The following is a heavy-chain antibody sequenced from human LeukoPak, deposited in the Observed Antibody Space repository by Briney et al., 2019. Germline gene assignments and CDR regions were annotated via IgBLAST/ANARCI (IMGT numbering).Heavy chain of an antibody. J-gene: IGHJ5*02. CDR3: AREGQLWIGP. Sequence: GGSLRLSCAASGFTFSSYEMNWGRQASGKALEWVSDISSSGSTIYYADSVKGRFTISRDNAKNSLYLQMNRLRAEDTAVYYCAREGQLWIGPWGQGTLVTVSS. D-gene: IGHD3-16*01. CDR1: GFTFSSYE. CDR2: ISSSGSTI. V-gene: IGHV3-48*03.